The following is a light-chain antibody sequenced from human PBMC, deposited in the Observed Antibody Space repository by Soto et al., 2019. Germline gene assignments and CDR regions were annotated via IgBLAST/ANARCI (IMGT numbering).Light chain of an antibody. CDR2: GAS. J-gene: IGKJ1*01. V-gene: IGKV3-20*01. Sequence: EIVLTQSPGTLSLSPGERATLSCRASQSVSSSYLAWYQQKPGQAPRLLIYGASSRATGIPDRFSGSGSGTDFTLTISRLEPEDFTEYYCQEYGSSRTYGEGTNLVIK. CDR1: QSVSSSY. CDR3: QEYGSSRT.